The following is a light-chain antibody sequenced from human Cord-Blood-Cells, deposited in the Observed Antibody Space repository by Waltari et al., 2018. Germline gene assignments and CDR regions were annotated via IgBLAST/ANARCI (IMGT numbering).Light chain of an antibody. V-gene: IGKV3-20*01. J-gene: IGKJ4*01. CDR2: GAS. Sequence: ETVLTQPPGTLSLSPGDRATLPCRASQSVSSSYLAWYQQKPGQAPRLLIYGASSRATGIPDRFSGSGSGTDFTLTISRLEPEDFAVYYCQQYGSSPLTFGGGTKVEIK. CDR3: QQYGSSPLT. CDR1: QSVSSSY.